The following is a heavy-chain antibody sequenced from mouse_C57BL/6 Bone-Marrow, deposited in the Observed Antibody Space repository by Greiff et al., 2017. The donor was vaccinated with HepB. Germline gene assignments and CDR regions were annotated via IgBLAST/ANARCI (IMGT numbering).Heavy chain of an antibody. V-gene: IGHV7-3*01. CDR1: GFTFTDYY. Sequence: EVHLVESGGGLVQPGGSLSLSCAASGFTFTDYYMSWVRQPPGKALEWFGFIRNKANGYTTEYSASVKGLFTISRDNSQIILYLQMNALRADDSATYYCARLICYGNYYFDYWGQGTTLTVSS. D-gene: IGHD2-1*01. J-gene: IGHJ2*01. CDR3: ARLICYGNYYFDY. CDR2: IRNKANGYTT.